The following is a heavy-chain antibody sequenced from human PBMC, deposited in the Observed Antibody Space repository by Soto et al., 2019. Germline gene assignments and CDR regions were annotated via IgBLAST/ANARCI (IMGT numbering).Heavy chain of an antibody. J-gene: IGHJ5*02. CDR1: GGSVSSGSYY. V-gene: IGHV4-61*01. D-gene: IGHD6-13*01. Sequence: QVQLQESGPGLVKPSETLSLTCTVSGGSVSSGSYYWSWIRQPPGKGLEWIGYIYYSGSTNYNPSLKSRVTISVATSKNQFSLKLSSVTAADTAVYYCARWIAAAGGGGFDPWGQGTLVTVSS. CDR3: ARWIAAAGGGGFDP. CDR2: IYYSGST.